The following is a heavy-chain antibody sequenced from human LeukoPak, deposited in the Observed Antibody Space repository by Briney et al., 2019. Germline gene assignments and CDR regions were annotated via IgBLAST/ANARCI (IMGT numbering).Heavy chain of an antibody. J-gene: IGHJ4*02. Sequence: PGGSLRLSCAASGFTVSSNYMSWVRQAPGKGLEWVSVIYSGGSTYYADSVKGRFTISRDNSKNTLYLRMNSLRAEDTAVYYCARTCGGSCPIDYWGQGTLVTVSS. D-gene: IGHD2-15*01. V-gene: IGHV3-53*01. CDR3: ARTCGGSCPIDY. CDR1: GFTVSSNY. CDR2: IYSGGST.